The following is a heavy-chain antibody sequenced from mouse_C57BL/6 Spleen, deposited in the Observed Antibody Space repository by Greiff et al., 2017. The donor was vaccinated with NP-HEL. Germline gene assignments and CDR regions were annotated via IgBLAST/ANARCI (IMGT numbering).Heavy chain of an antibody. CDR1: GFNIKDYY. CDR2: IDPEDGDT. J-gene: IGHJ2*01. V-gene: IGHV14-2*01. Sequence: VQLKHSGAELVKPGASVKLSCTASGFNIKDYYMHWVKQRTEQGLEWIGRIDPEDGDTKYAPNFQGKATITSDTSSNTAYLQLSSLTSEDTAVYYCARYGYDEVFDYWGQGTTLTVSS. D-gene: IGHD2-2*01. CDR3: ARYGYDEVFDY.